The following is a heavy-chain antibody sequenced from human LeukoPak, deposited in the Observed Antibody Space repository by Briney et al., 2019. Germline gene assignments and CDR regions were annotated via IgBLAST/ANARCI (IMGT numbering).Heavy chain of an antibody. D-gene: IGHD1-1*01. Sequence: PSETLSLTCAVYGGSFSRDYWSWIRQSPGKGLEWIAEIDHRGDTNYNPSVKSRVTISVDTSKNQFSLKVRSLSAADTAVYYCARGPTISETGYFDFWGQGTLVTVSS. CDR1: GGSFSRDY. CDR2: IDHRGDT. V-gene: IGHV4-34*01. J-gene: IGHJ4*03. CDR3: ARGPTISETGYFDF.